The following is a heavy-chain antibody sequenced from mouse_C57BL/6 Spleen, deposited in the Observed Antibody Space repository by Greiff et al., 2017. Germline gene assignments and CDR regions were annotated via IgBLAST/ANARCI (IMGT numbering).Heavy chain of an antibody. V-gene: IGHV1-52*01. D-gene: IGHD1-1*01. CDR1: GYTFTSYW. CDR3: ARPLTTDPLYYYAMDY. CDR2: IDPSDSET. Sequence: QVQLQQPGAELVRPGSSVKLSCKASGYTFTSYWMHWVKQRPIQGLEWIGNIDPSDSETHYNQKFKDKATLTVDKSSSTAYMQLSSLTSEDSAVXYCARPLTTDPLYYYAMDYWGQGTSVTVSS. J-gene: IGHJ4*01.